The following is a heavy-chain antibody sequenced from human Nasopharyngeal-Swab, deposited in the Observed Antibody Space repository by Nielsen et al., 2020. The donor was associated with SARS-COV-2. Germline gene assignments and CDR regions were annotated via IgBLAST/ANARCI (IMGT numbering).Heavy chain of an antibody. D-gene: IGHD6-13*01. CDR1: GFTFTSYD. J-gene: IGHJ4*02. CDR3: ARGIIAAAED. CDR2: ISYDGSTK. Sequence: GGSLRLSCAASGFTFTSYDIHWVRQAQGKGLEWVAVISYDGSTKYYADSVKGRFTVSRDNSKNTLYLQMNSLRAEDTAVYYCARGIIAAAEDWGQGTLVTVSS. V-gene: IGHV3-30-3*01.